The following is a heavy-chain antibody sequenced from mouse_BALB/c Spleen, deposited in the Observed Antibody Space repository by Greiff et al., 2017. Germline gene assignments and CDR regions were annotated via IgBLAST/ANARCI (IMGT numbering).Heavy chain of an antibody. D-gene: IGHD1-1*01. Sequence: EVQLQQSGAELVRSGASVKLSCTASGFNIKDYYMHWVKQRPEQGLEWIGWIDPENGDTEYAPKFQGKATMTADTSSNTAYLQLSSLTSEDTAVYYCNAGGSSSYWYFDVWGAGTTVTVSS. CDR2: IDPENGDT. CDR1: GFNIKDYY. V-gene: IGHV14-4*02. CDR3: NAGGSSSYWYFDV. J-gene: IGHJ1*01.